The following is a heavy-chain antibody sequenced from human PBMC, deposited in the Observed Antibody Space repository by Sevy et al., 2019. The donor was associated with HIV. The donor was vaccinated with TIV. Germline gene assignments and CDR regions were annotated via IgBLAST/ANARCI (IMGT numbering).Heavy chain of an antibody. CDR1: GFTFSSYA. CDR2: ISYDGSNK. Sequence: GGSLRLSCAASGFTFSSYAMHWVRQAPGKGLEWVAVISYDGSNKYYADSVKGRFTISRDNSKNTLYLQMNSLRAEDTAVYYCARPGWRWLQFGHFDYWGQGTLVTVS. D-gene: IGHD5-12*01. V-gene: IGHV3-30-3*01. J-gene: IGHJ4*02. CDR3: ARPGWRWLQFGHFDY.